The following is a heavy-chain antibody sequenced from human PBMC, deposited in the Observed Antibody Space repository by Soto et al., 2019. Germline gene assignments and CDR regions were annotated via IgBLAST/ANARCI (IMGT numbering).Heavy chain of an antibody. J-gene: IGHJ5*02. CDR3: ARDRGYAFDP. CDR2: IWYDGSNK. Sequence: PGGSLRLSCAASGFTFSSYGRSWVRQAPGKGLEWVAVIWYDGSNKYYADSVKGRFTISRDNSKNTLYLQMNSLRAEDTAVYYCARDRGYAFDPWGQGTLVTVSS. CDR1: GFTFSSYG. D-gene: IGHD3-16*01. V-gene: IGHV3-33*08.